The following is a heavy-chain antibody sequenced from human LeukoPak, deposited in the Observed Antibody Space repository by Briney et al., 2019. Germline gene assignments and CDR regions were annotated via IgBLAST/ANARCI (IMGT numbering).Heavy chain of an antibody. Sequence: GGSLRLSCTTSGFNFRAYWMSWVRQAPGKGLEWVANIKQDGSEKYYVDSVKGRFTISRDNAKNSLYLQMNSLRAEDTAVYYCAMSFVPAAIDAFDIWGQGTMVTVSS. V-gene: IGHV3-7*01. D-gene: IGHD2-2*02. CDR1: GFNFRAYW. J-gene: IGHJ3*02. CDR2: IKQDGSEK. CDR3: AMSFVPAAIDAFDI.